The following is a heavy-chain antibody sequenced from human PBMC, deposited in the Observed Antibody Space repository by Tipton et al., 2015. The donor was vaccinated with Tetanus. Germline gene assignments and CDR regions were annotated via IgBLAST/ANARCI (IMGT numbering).Heavy chain of an antibody. CDR1: GFTFSSYG. V-gene: IGHV3-33*01. D-gene: IGHD3-10*01. CDR3: ARFRGKEEHYFYYGMDV. J-gene: IGHJ6*02. CDR2: IWYDGSNK. Sequence: RSLRLSCAASGFTFSSYGMHWVRQAPGKGLEWVAVIWYDGSNKYYADSVKGRFSISRDNSKNTLYLQMNSLRAEDTAVYYCARFRGKEEHYFYYGMDVWGQWTTVTVSS.